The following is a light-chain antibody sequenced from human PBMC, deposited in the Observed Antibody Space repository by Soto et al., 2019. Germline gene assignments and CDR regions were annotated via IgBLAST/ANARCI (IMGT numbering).Light chain of an antibody. J-gene: IGKJ2*01. Sequence: EIVLTQSPGTLSLSPGARATLSCRASQSVRNNYLAWYQQKPDPAPRLLIYGASSRATGIPDRFSGSGSGTDFTLTISRLEPEDFAVYYCQQYGSSPRYTFGQGTQLEIK. CDR1: QSVRNNY. V-gene: IGKV3-20*01. CDR3: QQYGSSPRYT. CDR2: GAS.